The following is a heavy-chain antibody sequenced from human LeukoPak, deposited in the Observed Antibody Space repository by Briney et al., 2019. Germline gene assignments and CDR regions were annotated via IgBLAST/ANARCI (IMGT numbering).Heavy chain of an antibody. CDR3: ARVDGYDLGGDFDY. J-gene: IGHJ4*02. CDR1: GGSFSGYY. D-gene: IGHD5-12*01. V-gene: IGHV4-34*01. Sequence: SETLSLTCAVHGGSFSGYYWSWIRQPPGKGLEWIGEINHSGSTNYNPSLKSRVTISVDTSKNQFSLKLSSVTAADTAVYYCARVDGYDLGGDFDYWGQGTLVTVSS. CDR2: INHSGST.